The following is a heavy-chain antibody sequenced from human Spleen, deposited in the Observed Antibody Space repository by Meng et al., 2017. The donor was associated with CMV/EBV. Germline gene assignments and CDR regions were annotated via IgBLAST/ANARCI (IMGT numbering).Heavy chain of an antibody. D-gene: IGHD2-2*02. CDR1: IGYY. CDR3: ARGRGVVIVPAAIPGRGAFDY. CDR2: INHSGST. V-gene: IGHV4-34*01. J-gene: IGHJ4*02. Sequence: IGYYWSWIRQPPGKGLEWIGEINHSGSTNYNPSLKSRVTISVGTSKTQFSLKLSSVTAADTAVYYCARGRGVVIVPAAIPGRGAFDYWGQGTLVTVSS.